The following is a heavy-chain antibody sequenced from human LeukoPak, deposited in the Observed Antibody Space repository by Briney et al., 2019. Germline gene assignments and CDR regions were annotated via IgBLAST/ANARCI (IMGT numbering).Heavy chain of an antibody. CDR2: ISSSSSYI. CDR3: GATGTTGYYYYYGMDV. J-gene: IGHJ6*04. Sequence: SEGSLRLSCAASGFTFSSYSMNWVRQAPGKGLEWVSSISSSSSYIYYADSVKGRFTISRDNAKNSLYLQMNSLRAEDTAVYYCGATGTTGYYYYYGMDVWGKGTTVTVSS. D-gene: IGHD1-1*01. V-gene: IGHV3-21*01. CDR1: GFTFSSYS.